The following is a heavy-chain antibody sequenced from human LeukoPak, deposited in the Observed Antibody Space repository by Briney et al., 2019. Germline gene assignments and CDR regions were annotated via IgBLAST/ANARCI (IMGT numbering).Heavy chain of an antibody. CDR3: ARERYYYDSSSEGNY. CDR2: IYYSGNT. J-gene: IGHJ4*02. Sequence: PSETLSLTCTVSGGSISSSSYYWGWIRQPPGKGLKWIGSIYYSGNTYYNPSLKSRVTISVDTSKDQFSLKLSSVTAADTAVYYCARERYYYDSSSEGNYWGQGTLVTVSS. CDR1: GGSISSSSYY. D-gene: IGHD3-22*01. V-gene: IGHV4-39*01.